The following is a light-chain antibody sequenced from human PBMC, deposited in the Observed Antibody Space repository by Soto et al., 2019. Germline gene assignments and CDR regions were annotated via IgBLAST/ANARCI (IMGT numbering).Light chain of an antibody. V-gene: IGKV4-1*01. CDR3: QQYYGDPPGIT. Sequence: DIVMTQSPDSLAVSLGERATISCKSSQSVFYSSNTRNYLAWYQQKPGQPPKLLFYWASTRESGVPDRFSGSGSGKDFTLTISSLQAEDVAVYYCQQYYGDPPGITFGQGTRLEIK. J-gene: IGKJ5*01. CDR1: QSVFYSSNTRNY. CDR2: WAS.